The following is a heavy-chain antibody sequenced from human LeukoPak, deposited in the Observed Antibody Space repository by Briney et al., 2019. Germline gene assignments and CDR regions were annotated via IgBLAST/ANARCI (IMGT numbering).Heavy chain of an antibody. CDR1: GFTFSSYA. Sequence: GGSLRLSCAASGFTFSSYAMSWVRQAPGKGLEWVSAISGSGGSTYYADSVKGRFPISRDNSKNTLYLQMNSLRAEDTAVYYCAKDRYYGRTASDYWGQGTLVTVSS. J-gene: IGHJ4*02. CDR3: AKDRYYGRTASDY. D-gene: IGHD3-10*01. CDR2: ISGSGGST. V-gene: IGHV3-23*01.